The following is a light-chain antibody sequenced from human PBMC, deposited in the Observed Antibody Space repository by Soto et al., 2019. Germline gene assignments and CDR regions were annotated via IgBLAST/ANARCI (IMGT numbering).Light chain of an antibody. V-gene: IGKV3-20*01. Sequence: EIVLTQAQGTLSWSPGGRATLSCRASQSVSSSSIAWYQQTPGQAPRLLMSGASSRATGIPDRFSGSGSGADFTLSIGRLEPEDFAVYYCLQYGTSPYTFGHGTKLEIK. CDR1: QSVSSSS. CDR3: LQYGTSPYT. J-gene: IGKJ2*01. CDR2: GAS.